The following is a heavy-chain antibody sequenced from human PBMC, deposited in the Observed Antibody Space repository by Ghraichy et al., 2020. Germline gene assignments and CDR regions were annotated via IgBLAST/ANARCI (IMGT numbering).Heavy chain of an antibody. CDR2: ISGSGGST. CDR3: AKDKGSSGNNHGYD. CDR1: GFTFSSYA. D-gene: IGHD5-18*01. Sequence: GGSLRLSCAASGFTFSSYAMSWVRQAPGKGLEWVSAISGSGGSTYYADSVKGRFSVSRDNSKNTLYLQMDSLRVEDTAVYYCAKDKGSSGNNHGYDWGQGTLVTVSS. V-gene: IGHV3-23*01. J-gene: IGHJ4*02.